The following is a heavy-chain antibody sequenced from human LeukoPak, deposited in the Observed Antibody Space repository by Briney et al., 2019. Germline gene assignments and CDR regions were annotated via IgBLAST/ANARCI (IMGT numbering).Heavy chain of an antibody. D-gene: IGHD3-3*01. J-gene: IGHJ3*02. V-gene: IGHV4-4*02. Sequence: SETLSLTCAVSGGSISNGNWWSWVRQPPGKGLEWIGEIYYSGSTNYNPSLKSRLTISVDTSKNQFSLKLSSVTAADTAVYYCARGVRGYDFWSGYYNDAFDIWGQGTMVTVSS. CDR1: GGSISNGNW. CDR2: IYYSGST. CDR3: ARGVRGYDFWSGYYNDAFDI.